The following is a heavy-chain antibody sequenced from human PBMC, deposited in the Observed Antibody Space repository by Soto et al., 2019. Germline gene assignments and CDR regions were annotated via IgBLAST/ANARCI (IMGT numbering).Heavy chain of an antibody. J-gene: IGHJ6*03. CDR2: ISPYNVDT. Sequence: QVQLVQSGPEVKKPGASVKVSCKASGYTFTTYGISWVRQAPGQGLEWMGWISPYNVDTHYAERFQGRLTMTTDTSATSAYMELRTLSSDDRAVYFCARALSMAQYYYDMDVWGKGTTVTVSS. V-gene: IGHV1-18*01. CDR3: ARALSMAQYYYDMDV. CDR1: GYTFTTYG.